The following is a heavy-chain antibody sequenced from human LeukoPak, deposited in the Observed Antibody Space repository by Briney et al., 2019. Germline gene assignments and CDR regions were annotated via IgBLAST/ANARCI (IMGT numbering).Heavy chain of an antibody. CDR2: ISSSSSTI. CDR1: GFTFSSYS. D-gene: IGHD4-17*01. CDR3: ASLPETTVDY. J-gene: IGHJ4*02. V-gene: IGHV3-48*01. Sequence: GGSLRLSCAASGFTFSSYSMNWVRQAPGKGLEWVSYISSSSSTIYYADSVKGRFTISRDNAKNSLYLQMNSLRAEDTAVYYCASLPETTVDYWGQGTLVTVSS.